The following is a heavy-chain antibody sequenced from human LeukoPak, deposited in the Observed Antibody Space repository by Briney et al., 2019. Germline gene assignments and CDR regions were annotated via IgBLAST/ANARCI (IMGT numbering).Heavy chain of an antibody. D-gene: IGHD2-21*01. CDR3: ARDRGGLWSDEQSPAHWDAFDI. CDR2: ISSSSSYI. Sequence: PGGSLRLSCAASGFTFSSYSMNWVRQAPGKGLEWVSSISSSSSYIYYADSVKGRFTISRDNAKNSLYLQMNSLRAEDTAVYYCARDRGGLWSDEQSPAHWDAFDIWGQGTMVTVSS. CDR1: GFTFSSYS. V-gene: IGHV3-21*01. J-gene: IGHJ3*02.